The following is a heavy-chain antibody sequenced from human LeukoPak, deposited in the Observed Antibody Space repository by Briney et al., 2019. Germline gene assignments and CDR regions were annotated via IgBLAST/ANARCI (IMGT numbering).Heavy chain of an antibody. Sequence: GGSLRLSCAASGFTFSNYAMSWVRQAPGKGLEWVSAISGSGGSTYFADSVKGRFTISRDNSNNTLYLQMNSLRAEDTAVYYCAKDRGYCSGVNCYRFDYWGQGTLVTASS. J-gene: IGHJ4*02. CDR2: ISGSGGST. D-gene: IGHD2-15*01. CDR1: GFTFSNYA. V-gene: IGHV3-23*01. CDR3: AKDRGYCSGVNCYRFDY.